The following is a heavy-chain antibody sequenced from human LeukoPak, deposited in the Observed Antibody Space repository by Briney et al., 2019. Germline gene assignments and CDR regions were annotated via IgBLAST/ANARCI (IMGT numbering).Heavy chain of an antibody. J-gene: IGHJ1*01. CDR2: IKKNGSGE. CDR3: ARNSPGYGAYVS. Sequence: PGGSLRLSCAASGFTFSSYWMTWVRQAPGKGLEWVSNIKKNGSGEYYVDSVKGRFTISRDNAKNSLYLQIDSLTAEATAVYYGARNSPGYGAYVSWGQGTVVSVSS. V-gene: IGHV3-7*01. D-gene: IGHD5-12*01. CDR1: GFTFSSYW.